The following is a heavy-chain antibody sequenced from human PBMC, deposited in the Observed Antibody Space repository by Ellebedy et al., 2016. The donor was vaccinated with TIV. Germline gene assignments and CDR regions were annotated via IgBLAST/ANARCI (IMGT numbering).Heavy chain of an antibody. CDR1: GFTFSDYY. Sequence: GGSLRLXXAASGFTFSDYYMNWIRQAPGKGLEWVSYISSSGSSIYYADSVKGRFTISRDNAKNSLYLQMNSLRAEDTAMYYCARGGVVPAAIGADYWGQGTLVTVSS. J-gene: IGHJ4*02. D-gene: IGHD2-2*02. CDR3: ARGGVVPAAIGADY. CDR2: ISSSGSSI. V-gene: IGHV3-11*01.